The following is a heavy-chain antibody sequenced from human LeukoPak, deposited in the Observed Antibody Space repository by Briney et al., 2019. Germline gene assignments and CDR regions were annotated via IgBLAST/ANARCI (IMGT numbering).Heavy chain of an antibody. Sequence: GGSLRLSCAASGFTFDDYAMYWVRQAPGKGLEWVSGISWNSGSIGYADSVKGRFTISRDNAKNSLYLQMNSLRAEDTALYYCAKDSYYYGMDVWGQGTTVTVSS. CDR2: ISWNSGSI. J-gene: IGHJ6*02. V-gene: IGHV3-9*01. CDR1: GFTFDDYA. CDR3: AKDSYYYGMDV.